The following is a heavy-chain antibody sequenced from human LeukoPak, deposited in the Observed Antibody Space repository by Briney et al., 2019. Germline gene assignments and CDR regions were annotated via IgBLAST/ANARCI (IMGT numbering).Heavy chain of an antibody. V-gene: IGHV3-23*01. CDR2: ISGSGGST. CDR1: GFTFSSYG. Sequence: GGSLRLSCAASGFTFSSYGMSWVRQAPGKGLEWVSAISGSGGSTYYADSVKGRFTISRDNSKNTLYLQMNSLRAEDTAVYYCAKDLNPALRYFDWLIDHWGQGTLVTVSS. CDR3: AKDLNPALRYFDWLIDH. J-gene: IGHJ4*02. D-gene: IGHD3-9*01.